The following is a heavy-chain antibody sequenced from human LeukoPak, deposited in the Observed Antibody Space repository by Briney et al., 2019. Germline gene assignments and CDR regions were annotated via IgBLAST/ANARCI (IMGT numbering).Heavy chain of an antibody. V-gene: IGHV3-23*01. CDR3: ARHLGGVYYYYGMDV. D-gene: IGHD3-16*01. J-gene: IGHJ6*02. Sequence: GGSLRLSCAASGFTFSSYAMIWVRQAPGKGLEWVSTISVTGRNTYYADSIKGRFTISRDNSKNTLYLQMNSLRAEDTAVYYCARHLGGVYYYYGMDVWGQGTTVTVSS. CDR1: GFTFSSYA. CDR2: ISVTGRNT.